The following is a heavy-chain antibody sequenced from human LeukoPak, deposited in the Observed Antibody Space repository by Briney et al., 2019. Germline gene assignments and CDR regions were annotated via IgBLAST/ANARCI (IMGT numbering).Heavy chain of an antibody. Sequence: SETLSLTCTVSGGSISSYYWSWIRQPPGKGLEWIGYIYYSGSTNYNPSLKSRVTISVDTSKNQFSLKLSSVTAADTAVYYCARGDRATTGSGAFDIWGQGTMVTVSS. CDR1: GGSISSYY. J-gene: IGHJ3*02. D-gene: IGHD1-26*01. CDR3: ARGDRATTGSGAFDI. V-gene: IGHV4-59*12. CDR2: IYYSGST.